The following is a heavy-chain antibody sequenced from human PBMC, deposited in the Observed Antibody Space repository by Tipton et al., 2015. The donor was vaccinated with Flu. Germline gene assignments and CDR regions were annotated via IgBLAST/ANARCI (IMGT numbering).Heavy chain of an antibody. Sequence: SLRLSCAASGFTFSSYWMSWVRQAPGKGLEWVANIKQDGSETYYVDSVKGRFTISRDNAKNSLYLQMNSLRAEDTAVYYCARDRGIAAAGSVGEFDYWGRGTLVTVSS. CDR1: GFTFSSYW. D-gene: IGHD6-13*01. J-gene: IGHJ4*02. V-gene: IGHV3-7*01. CDR3: ARDRGIAAAGSVGEFDY. CDR2: IKQDGSET.